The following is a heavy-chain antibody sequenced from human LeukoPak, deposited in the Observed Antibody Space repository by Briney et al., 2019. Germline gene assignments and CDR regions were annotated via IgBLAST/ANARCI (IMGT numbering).Heavy chain of an antibody. V-gene: IGHV3-7*01. D-gene: IGHD2/OR15-2a*01. CDR2: INPDGGKK. CDR1: GFSFSSYW. Sequence: PGGSLRLSCAASGFSFSSYWMTWVRQAPGKGLEWVANINPDGGKKTYVDSVKGRFTISRDNAKNSLYLQMSSLIVEDTAVYYCASQPAVIDLDCWGQGTLVTVSS. J-gene: IGHJ4*02. CDR3: ASQPAVIDLDC.